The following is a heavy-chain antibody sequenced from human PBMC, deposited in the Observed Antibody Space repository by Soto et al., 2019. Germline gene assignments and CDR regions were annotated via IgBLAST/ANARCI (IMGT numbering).Heavy chain of an antibody. CDR3: AREVDSSGWYRSGAFDY. Sequence: QVQLQQWGAGLLKPSETLSLTCAVSGGSFSGYYWSWIRQPPGKGLEWIGEINHSGSTNYNPSLKSRVTISVDTSKNQFSLKLSSVTAADTAVYYCAREVDSSGWYRSGAFDYWGQGTLVTVSS. CDR1: GGSFSGYY. CDR2: INHSGST. J-gene: IGHJ4*02. D-gene: IGHD6-19*01. V-gene: IGHV4-34*01.